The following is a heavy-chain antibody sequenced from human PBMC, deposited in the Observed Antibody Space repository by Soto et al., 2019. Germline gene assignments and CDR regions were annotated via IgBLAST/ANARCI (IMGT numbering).Heavy chain of an antibody. CDR3: ARYGGEFYPPFGLDY. J-gene: IGHJ4*02. CDR1: GVSISSYY. D-gene: IGHD3-10*01. Sequence: PSETLSLTCTVSGVSISSYYWSWIRQPPGKGLEWIGFIYYSGSTNYNPSLKSRVTISIDTSKNQFSLKLSSVTAADAAVYYCARYGGEFYPPFGLDYWGQGTLV. CDR2: IYYSGST. V-gene: IGHV4-59*01.